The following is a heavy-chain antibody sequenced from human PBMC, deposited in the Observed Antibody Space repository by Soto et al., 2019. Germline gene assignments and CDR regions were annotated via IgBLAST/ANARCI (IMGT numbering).Heavy chain of an antibody. CDR2: ISYDGSNK. V-gene: IGHV3-30*03. Sequence: QVQLVESGGGVVQPGRSLRLSCAASGFTFSSYGMHWVRQAPGKGLEWVAVISYDGSNKYYADSVKGRFTISIDNSKNSLYLQMNSLRCEDTAVYYCASGTTIWHYYYYGMDVWGQGTTVTVAS. CDR1: GFTFSSYG. J-gene: IGHJ6*02. D-gene: IGHD1-1*01. CDR3: ASGTTIWHYYYYGMDV.